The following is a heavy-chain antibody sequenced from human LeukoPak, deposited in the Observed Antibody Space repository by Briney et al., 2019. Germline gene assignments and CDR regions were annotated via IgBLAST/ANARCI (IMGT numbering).Heavy chain of an antibody. J-gene: IGHJ4*02. CDR2: INSDGSTR. Sequence: SGGSLRLSCAASGFTFSNYWMHWVRQAPGEGLVWVSRINSDGSTRSYADSVKGRFTISRDNAKNTLYLQMNSLRAEDTAVYYCVRSPYGSRTDYWGQGTLVTVSS. D-gene: IGHD6-13*01. CDR3: VRSPYGSRTDY. CDR1: GFTFSNYW. V-gene: IGHV3-74*01.